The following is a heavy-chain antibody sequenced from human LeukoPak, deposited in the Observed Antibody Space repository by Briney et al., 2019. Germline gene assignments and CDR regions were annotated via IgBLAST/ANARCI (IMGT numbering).Heavy chain of an antibody. D-gene: IGHD1-26*01. CDR1: GFTVSSNY. Sequence: GGSLRLSCAASGFTVSSNYMSWVRQAPGKGLEWVSVIYSGGSTYYADSVKGRFTISRDNSKNTLYLQMNSLRAEDTAVYYCAKPDARELLLPDFDYWGQGTLVTVSS. CDR2: IYSGGST. CDR3: AKPDARELLLPDFDY. V-gene: IGHV3-53*01. J-gene: IGHJ4*02.